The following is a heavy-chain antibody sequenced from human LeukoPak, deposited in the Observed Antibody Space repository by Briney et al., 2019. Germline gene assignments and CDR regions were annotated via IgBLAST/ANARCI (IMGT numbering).Heavy chain of an antibody. V-gene: IGHV3-74*01. CDR1: GFTFSNYW. CDR3: VRAGSVYDFWSGYYGDY. J-gene: IGHJ4*02. D-gene: IGHD3-3*01. CDR2: IKSDGSST. Sequence: GGSLRLSCAASGFTFSNYWMHWVRQAPGKGLVWVSRIKSDGSSTSYADSVKGRFTISRDNAKNTLYLQMNSLRAEDTAVYYCVRAGSVYDFWSGYYGDYWGQGTLVTVSS.